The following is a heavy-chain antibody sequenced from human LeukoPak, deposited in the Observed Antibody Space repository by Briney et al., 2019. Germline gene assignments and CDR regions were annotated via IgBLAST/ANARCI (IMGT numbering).Heavy chain of an antibody. CDR3: ARHGNWDPFDY. Sequence: SETLSLTCTVSGDSINSSDYYWAWIRQPPGEGLEWIGTIYYSGSTYYKSSLKSRLTISVDSSKNQFSLRMISVTAADTGVYYCARHGNWDPFDYWGQGALVTVSS. CDR2: IYYSGST. V-gene: IGHV4-39*01. D-gene: IGHD7-27*01. CDR1: GDSINSSDYY. J-gene: IGHJ4*02.